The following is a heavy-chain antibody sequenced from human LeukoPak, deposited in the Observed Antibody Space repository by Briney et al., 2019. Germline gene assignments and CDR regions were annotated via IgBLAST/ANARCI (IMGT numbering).Heavy chain of an antibody. V-gene: IGHV3-7*01. Sequence: GGSLRLSCAASGFTFRSCGMSWVRLAPGKGLEWLTNIKKDGSEKYYVDSVKDRFTISRDNAKNSLYLQMNSLRAEDTAVYYCAELGITMIGGVWGKGTTVTISS. D-gene: IGHD3-10*02. J-gene: IGHJ6*04. CDR3: AELGITMIGGV. CDR1: GFTFRSCG. CDR2: IKKDGSEK.